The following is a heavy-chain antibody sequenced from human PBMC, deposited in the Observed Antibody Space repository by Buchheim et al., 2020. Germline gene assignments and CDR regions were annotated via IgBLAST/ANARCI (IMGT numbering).Heavy chain of an antibody. D-gene: IGHD2-2*01. CDR3: ARTLLGYCSSTSCYSWFDP. CDR1: GGSFSGYY. J-gene: IGHJ5*02. CDR2: INHSGST. V-gene: IGHV4-34*01. Sequence: QVQLQQWGAGLLKPSETLSLTCAVYGGSFSGYYWSWIRQPPGKGLEWIGEINHSGSTNYNPSLRSRVTTSVATSKNQFSLKLSSVTAADTAVYYCARTLLGYCSSTSCYSWFDPWGQGTL.